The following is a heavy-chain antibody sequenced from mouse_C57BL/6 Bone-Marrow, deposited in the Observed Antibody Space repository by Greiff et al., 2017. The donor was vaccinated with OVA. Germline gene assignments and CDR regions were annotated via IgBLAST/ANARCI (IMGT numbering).Heavy chain of an antibody. V-gene: IGHV1-55*01. CDR3: ARGNYYGSRFDY. Sequence: QVQLQQPGAELVKPGASVKMSCKASGYTFTSYWITWVKQRPGQGLEWIGDISPGSGSTNYNEKFKSKATLTVDTSSSTAYMQLSSLTSEDSAVYYCARGNYYGSRFDYWGQGTTLTVSS. CDR2: ISPGSGST. D-gene: IGHD1-1*01. J-gene: IGHJ2*01. CDR1: GYTFTSYW.